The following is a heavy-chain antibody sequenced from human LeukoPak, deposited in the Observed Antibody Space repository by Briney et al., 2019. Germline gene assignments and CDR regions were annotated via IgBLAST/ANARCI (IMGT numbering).Heavy chain of an antibody. CDR3: ARSLSFDY. Sequence: PGGSLRLSCAASGFTFSNYAMSWVRQAPGKGLEWVSALSGSGTSTYYADSVKGRFTISRDNSKNTLYLQMNSLRAEDTAVYYCARSLSFDYWGQGTLVTVSS. J-gene: IGHJ4*02. D-gene: IGHD5/OR15-5a*01. CDR2: LSGSGTST. V-gene: IGHV3-23*01. CDR1: GFTFSNYA.